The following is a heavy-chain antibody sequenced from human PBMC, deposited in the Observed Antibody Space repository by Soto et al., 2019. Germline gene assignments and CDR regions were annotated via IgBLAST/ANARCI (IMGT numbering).Heavy chain of an antibody. CDR1: GFTFSSYG. CDR3: ARDRGDIVVVVAATDAFDI. V-gene: IGHV3-33*01. J-gene: IGHJ3*02. CDR2: IWYDGSNK. D-gene: IGHD2-15*01. Sequence: GGSLRLSCAASGFTFSSYGMHWVRQAPGKGLEWVAVIWYDGSNKYYADSVKGRFTISRDNSKNTLYLQMNSLRAEDTAVYYCARDRGDIVVVVAATDAFDIRAQRTTVPVSS.